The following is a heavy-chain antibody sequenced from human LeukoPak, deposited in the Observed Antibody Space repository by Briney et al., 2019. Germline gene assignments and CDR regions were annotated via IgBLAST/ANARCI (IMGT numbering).Heavy chain of an antibody. Sequence: SETLSLTCTVSGGSVSSGSYYWSWIRQPPGKGLEWIGYIYYSGSTNYNPSLKSRVTISVDTSKDQFSLKLSSVTAADTAVYYCAREMGRFDYWGQGTLVTVPS. J-gene: IGHJ4*02. CDR2: IYYSGST. D-gene: IGHD1-26*01. V-gene: IGHV4-61*01. CDR3: AREMGRFDY. CDR1: GGSVSSGSYY.